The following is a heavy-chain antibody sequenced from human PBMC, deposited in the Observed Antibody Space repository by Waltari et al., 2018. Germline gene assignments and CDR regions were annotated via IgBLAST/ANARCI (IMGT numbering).Heavy chain of an antibody. D-gene: IGHD3-10*01. CDR1: GYNVNTYW. CDR3: ARGSRDDWFDP. J-gene: IGHJ5*02. V-gene: IGHV5-51*03. CDR2: IYPSDSDT. Sequence: QLVQSGAEVIKEGETRKISCKGSGYNVNTYWVAWVRQMPGRGLEWMGIIYPSDSDTRYSPSFQGQVTISADKSINTVYLQWSSLEASDTATYYCARGSRDDWFDPWGQGTLVTVSS.